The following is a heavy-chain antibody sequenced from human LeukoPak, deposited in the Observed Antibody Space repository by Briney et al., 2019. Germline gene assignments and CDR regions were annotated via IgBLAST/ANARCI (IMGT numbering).Heavy chain of an antibody. CDR2: IYSGGST. J-gene: IGHJ5*02. V-gene: IGHV3-53*01. CDR1: GFTDSSDY. CDR3: ARHDWFDP. D-gene: IGHD3-3*01. Sequence: GGSLRLSCAVSGFTDSSDYMSWVRQAPGKGLEWVSVIYSGGSTYYADSVKGRFTISRDNSKNTLYLQMNSLRAEDTAVYYCARHDWFDPWGQGTLVTVSS.